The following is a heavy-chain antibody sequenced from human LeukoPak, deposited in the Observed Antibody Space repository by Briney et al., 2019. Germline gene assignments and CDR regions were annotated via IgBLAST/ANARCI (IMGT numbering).Heavy chain of an antibody. CDR2: ISSTGDTT. J-gene: IGHJ4*02. D-gene: IGHD4-17*01. CDR1: GFTFSGSS. Sequence: AGSLRLSCAAYGFTFSGSSMHWVRQAPGKGLEYVSTISSTGDTTYYADSVKGRFIISRDNSKNTLYLQMGSLRTEDMAVYYCAKSDDYGDYVPVYWGQGTLVTVSS. V-gene: IGHV3-64*02. CDR3: AKSDDYGDYVPVY.